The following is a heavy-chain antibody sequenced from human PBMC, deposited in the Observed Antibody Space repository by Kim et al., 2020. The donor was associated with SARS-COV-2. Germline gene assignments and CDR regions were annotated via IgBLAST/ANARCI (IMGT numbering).Heavy chain of an antibody. CDR3: ARVNSGIAAAVDY. V-gene: IGHV3-48*02. J-gene: IGHJ4*02. CDR2: R. Sequence: RYVADSVKGRFTISRDNAKNSLYLQMNSMRDDDTAVYYCARVNSGIAAAVDYWGQGTLVTVSS. D-gene: IGHD6-13*01.